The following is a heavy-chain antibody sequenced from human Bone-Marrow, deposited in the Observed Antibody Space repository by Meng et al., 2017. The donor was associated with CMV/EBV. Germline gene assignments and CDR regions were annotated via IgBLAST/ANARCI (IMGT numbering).Heavy chain of an antibody. J-gene: IGHJ4*02. CDR3: ARGVIRFLEWSQGGEGYFDY. CDR2: TRNKANSYTT. D-gene: IGHD3-3*01. V-gene: IGHV3-72*01. CDR1: GFTFSDHY. Sequence: GGSLRLSCAASGFTFSDHYMDWVRQAPGKGLEWVGRTRNKANSYTTEYAASVKGRFTISRDDSKNSLYLQMNSLKTENTAVYYWARGVIRFLEWSQGGEGYFDYWGQGTLVTVSS.